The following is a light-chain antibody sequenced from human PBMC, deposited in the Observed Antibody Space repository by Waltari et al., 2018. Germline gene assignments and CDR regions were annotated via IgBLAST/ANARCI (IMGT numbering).Light chain of an antibody. V-gene: IGLV3-27*01. J-gene: IGLJ3*02. CDR3: YSAATDNTLV. Sequence: SYELTQPSSVSVSPGQTARITCSGDVLAKNYARWFQQKAGQAPVMVIYKDSERPSGIPERFSGSSSGTTVTLTISGAQVEDEADYNCYSAATDNTLVFGGGTKLTVL. CDR1: VLAKNY. CDR2: KDS.